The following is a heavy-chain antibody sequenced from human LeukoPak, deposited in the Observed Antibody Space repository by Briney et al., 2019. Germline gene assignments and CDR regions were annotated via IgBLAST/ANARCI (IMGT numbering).Heavy chain of an antibody. CDR2: ISSNGGST. V-gene: IGHV3-64*04. D-gene: IGHD3-22*01. Sequence: GGSLRLSCSASGFTFSSYAMHWVRQAPGKGLEYVSAISSNGGSTYYADSVKGRFTISRDNSKNTLYLQMNSLRAEDTAVYYCARDLYDSSESAFDVWGQGTMVTVSS. J-gene: IGHJ3*01. CDR1: GFTFSSYA. CDR3: ARDLYDSSESAFDV.